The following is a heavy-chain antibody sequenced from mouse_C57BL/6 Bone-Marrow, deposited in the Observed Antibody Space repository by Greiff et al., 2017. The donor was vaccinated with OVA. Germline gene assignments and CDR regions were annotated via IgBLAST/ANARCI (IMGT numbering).Heavy chain of an antibody. CDR2: IYPGNGDT. J-gene: IGHJ4*01. V-gene: IGHV1-12*01. D-gene: IGHD2-13*01. Sequence: QVQLQQSGAELVRPGASVKMSCKASGYTFTSYNMHWVKQTPSQGLEWIGAIYPGNGDTSYNQKFKGKATLTVDKSSSTAYMQLSSLTSEDSAVYFCARGELETTEAMDYWGQGTSVTVSS. CDR3: ARGELETTEAMDY. CDR1: GYTFTSYN.